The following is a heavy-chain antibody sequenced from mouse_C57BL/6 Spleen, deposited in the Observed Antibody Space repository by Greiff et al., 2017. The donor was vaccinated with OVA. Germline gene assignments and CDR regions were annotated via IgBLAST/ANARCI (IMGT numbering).Heavy chain of an antibody. CDR3: ARSGNIRDAMDD. D-gene: IGHD1-3*01. V-gene: IGHV1-55*01. J-gene: IGHJ4*01. CDR1: GYTFTSYW. CDR2: IYPGSGST. Sequence: VQLQQPGAELVKPGASVKMSCKASGYTFTSYWITWVKQRPGQGLEWFGDIYPGSGSTNYNEKFKSKATLTVDTSSSTAYMQLSSLTSEDSAVYYLARSGNIRDAMDDWGQGTSVAVSS.